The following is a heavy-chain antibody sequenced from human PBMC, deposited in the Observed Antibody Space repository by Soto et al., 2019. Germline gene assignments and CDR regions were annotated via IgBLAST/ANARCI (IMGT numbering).Heavy chain of an antibody. J-gene: IGHJ3*02. CDR3: AKSRSVEDGFDI. Sequence: WGSLRLSCAASGFPFNNYAMSWVRQAPGKGLEWVSAIRGSDESTYYAQSVKGRFTISRDNSKNTLNLQMNSLRAEDTAVYYCAKSRSVEDGFDIWGQGTMVTVSS. V-gene: IGHV3-23*01. CDR2: IRGSDEST. CDR1: GFPFNNYA.